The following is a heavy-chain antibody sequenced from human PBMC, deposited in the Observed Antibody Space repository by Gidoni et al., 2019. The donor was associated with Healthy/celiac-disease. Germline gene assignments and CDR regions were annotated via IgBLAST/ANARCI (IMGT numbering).Heavy chain of an antibody. Sequence: QVQLQESGPGLVKPSETLSLTCTVSGGSISSYYWSGIRQPAGKGLAWIGSIYTSGSTHYNPSLKSRVTMSVDTSKNQFSLKLSSVTAADTAVYYCARDQWLVHFDYWGQGTLVTVSS. CDR3: ARDQWLVHFDY. V-gene: IGHV4-4*07. CDR1: GGSISSYY. J-gene: IGHJ4*02. D-gene: IGHD6-19*01. CDR2: IYTSGST.